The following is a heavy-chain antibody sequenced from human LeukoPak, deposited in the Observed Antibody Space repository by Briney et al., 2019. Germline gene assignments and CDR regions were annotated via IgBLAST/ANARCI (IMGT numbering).Heavy chain of an antibody. J-gene: IGHJ4*02. D-gene: IGHD3-9*01. V-gene: IGHV3-23*01. CDR2: IVGSGANT. Sequence: GAALRLSCAASGFIFSNYDLSWARQAPGKGLEWVSAIVGSGANTYYADSVKGRFTISRDNPRNTLYLQMNSLRAEDTAVYYCARWRDYDVLTGYYDPDNWGQGTLVTVSS. CDR3: ARWRDYDVLTGYYDPDN. CDR1: GFIFSNYD.